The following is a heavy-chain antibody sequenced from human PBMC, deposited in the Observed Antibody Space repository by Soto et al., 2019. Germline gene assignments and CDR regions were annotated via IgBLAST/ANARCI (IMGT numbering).Heavy chain of an antibody. Sequence: QVQLVESGGGVVQPGRSLRLSCAASGFTFSSYGMHWVRQAPGKGLAWVAVISYDGSNKYYADSVKGRFTISRDNSKNTLYLQMNSLRAEDTAVYYCANGNTVTTWVYYYGMDVWGQGTTVTVSS. D-gene: IGHD4-17*01. CDR2: ISYDGSNK. J-gene: IGHJ6*02. CDR3: ANGNTVTTWVYYYGMDV. CDR1: GFTFSSYG. V-gene: IGHV3-30*18.